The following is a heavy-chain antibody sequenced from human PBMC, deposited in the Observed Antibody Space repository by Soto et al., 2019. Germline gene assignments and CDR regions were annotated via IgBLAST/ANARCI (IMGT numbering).Heavy chain of an antibody. V-gene: IGHV3-48*03. Sequence: EVQLVESGGDLVQPGGSLRLSCAASGFTFSSYEMYWVRQAPGKGLEWLSYISNSGSTIHYADSVKGRFTISRDNAKKSLYLQMDSLRAEDTAIYYCASRVVIRYYYDGMDVWGQGTTVTVSS. D-gene: IGHD3-3*01. CDR3: ASRVVIRYYYDGMDV. CDR1: GFTFSSYE. J-gene: IGHJ6*02. CDR2: ISNSGSTI.